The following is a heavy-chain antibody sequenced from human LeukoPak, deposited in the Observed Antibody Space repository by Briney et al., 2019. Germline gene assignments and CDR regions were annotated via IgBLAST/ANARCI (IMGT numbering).Heavy chain of an antibody. Sequence: GGSLRLSCAASGFTVSSNYMSWVRRAPGKGLEWVSVIYSGGSTYYADSVKGRFTISRDNSKNTLYLQMNSLRAEDTAVYYCARIVDTTMDVAFDIWGQGTMVTVSS. V-gene: IGHV3-53*01. CDR1: GFTVSSNY. CDR2: IYSGGST. CDR3: ARIVDTTMDVAFDI. J-gene: IGHJ3*02. D-gene: IGHD5-18*01.